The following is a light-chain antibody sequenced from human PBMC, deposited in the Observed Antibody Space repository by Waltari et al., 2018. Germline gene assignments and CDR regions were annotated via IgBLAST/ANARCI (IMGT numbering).Light chain of an antibody. J-gene: IGLJ2*01. CDR2: GKN. CDR1: SLSSYY. V-gene: IGLV3-19*01. Sequence: SSELTQDPAVSVALGQTVRITCQGDSLSSYYASWYQQKPGQAPVLVICGKNNRPSGIPDRFSGSSSGNTASLTITGAQAEDEADYYCNSRDSSGNHVVFGGGTKLTVL. CDR3: NSRDSSGNHVV.